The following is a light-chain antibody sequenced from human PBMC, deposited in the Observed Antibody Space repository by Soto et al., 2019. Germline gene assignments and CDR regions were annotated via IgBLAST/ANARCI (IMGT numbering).Light chain of an antibody. CDR3: AAWDDSLSGVV. J-gene: IGLJ2*01. V-gene: IGLV1-47*01. CDR1: RSNIGSNY. Sequence: QAVVTQPPSASGTPGQRVTISCSGSRSNIGSNYVYWYQQFPGTAPKLLIHMNSQRPSGVPDRFSGSKSGTSASLAISGLRSEDEADYYCAAWDDSLSGVVFGGGTKLTVL. CDR2: MNS.